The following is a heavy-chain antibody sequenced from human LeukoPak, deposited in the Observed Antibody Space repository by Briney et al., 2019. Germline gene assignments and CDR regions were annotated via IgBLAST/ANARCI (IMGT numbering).Heavy chain of an antibody. J-gene: IGHJ4*02. CDR3: AKARTHEYSNYNY. D-gene: IGHD4-11*01. CDR2: ICGSGSGGRP. CDR1: GFPFSSSA. V-gene: IGHV3-23*01. Sequence: GGSLRLSCAASGFPFSSSAMSWVRQAPGKGLAWVSCICGSGSGGRPYYADSVTGRFTISRDNSTNTLYLQMNSLRAEDTAVYYCAKARTHEYSNYNYWGQGTLVTVSS.